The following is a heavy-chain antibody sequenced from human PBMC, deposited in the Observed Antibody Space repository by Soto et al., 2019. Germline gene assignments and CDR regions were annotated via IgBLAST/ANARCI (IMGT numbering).Heavy chain of an antibody. CDR3: ARVREMATSAFAI. CDR1: GYTFTSYY. D-gene: IGHD5-12*01. V-gene: IGHV1-46*01. Sequence: ASVKVSCKATGYTFTSYYMHWVRQAPGQGLEWMGIINPSGGSTSYAQKFQGRVTMTRDTSTSTVYMELSSLRSEDTAVYYCARVREMATSAFAIWGQGTMVTVSS. CDR2: INPSGGST. J-gene: IGHJ3*02.